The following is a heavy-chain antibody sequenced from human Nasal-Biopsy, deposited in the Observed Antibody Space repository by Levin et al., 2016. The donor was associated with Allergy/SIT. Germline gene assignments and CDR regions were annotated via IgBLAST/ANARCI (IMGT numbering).Heavy chain of an antibody. J-gene: IGHJ6*02. CDR3: ARDPHGNYGMDG. V-gene: IGHV3-11*01. Sequence: LSLTCTVSGGSISPYYWSWIRQAPGKGLEWISYISSTGLTIYYADSVRGRFTISRDNTKNSLYLQMNNLTAEDTAMYYCARDPHGNYGMDGWGQGTTVIVSS. CDR2: ISSTGLTI. CDR1: GGSISPYY.